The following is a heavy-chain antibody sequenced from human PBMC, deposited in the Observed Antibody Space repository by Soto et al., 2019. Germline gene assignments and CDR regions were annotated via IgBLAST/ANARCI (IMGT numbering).Heavy chain of an antibody. Sequence: SVKVSCKASGFTFTSSAVQWVRQARGQRLEWIGWIVVGIGNTNYAQKFQERVTITRDMSTSTAYMELSSLRSEGTAVYYRAAGDRSGGTPDAFDIWRPGNMVTVS. CDR1: GFTFTSSA. CDR3: AAGDRSGGTPDAFDI. D-gene: IGHD3-22*01. J-gene: IGHJ3*02. V-gene: IGHV1-58*01. CDR2: IVVGIGNT.